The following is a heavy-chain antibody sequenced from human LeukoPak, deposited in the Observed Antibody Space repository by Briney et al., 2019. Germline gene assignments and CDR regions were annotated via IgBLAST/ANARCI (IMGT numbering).Heavy chain of an antibody. CDR1: EFTFSTYW. Sequence: GGSLRLSCAASEFTFSTYWMSWVRQAPGKGLEWAASIKQDGSEKYYVDSVKGRFTISRDNAKNSVYLQMNSLRAEDMAVYYCARRAANYDFWSGYNVWGKGTTVTVSS. V-gene: IGHV3-7*01. CDR3: ARRAANYDFWSGYNV. D-gene: IGHD3-3*01. CDR2: IKQDGSEK. J-gene: IGHJ6*04.